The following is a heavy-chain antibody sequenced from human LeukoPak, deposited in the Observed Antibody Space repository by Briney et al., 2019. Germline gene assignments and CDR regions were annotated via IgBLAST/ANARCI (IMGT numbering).Heavy chain of an antibody. CDR3: ARHGGYSYGVDY. V-gene: IGHV1-8*03. CDR1: GYTFTSYD. J-gene: IGHJ4*02. D-gene: IGHD5-18*01. Sequence: ASVKVSCKASGYTFTSYDIYWVRQATGQGLEWMGWMNPNSGNTGYAQKFQGRVTITRNTSISTAYMELSSLRSEDTAVYYCARHGGYSYGVDYWGQGTLVTVSS. CDR2: MNPNSGNT.